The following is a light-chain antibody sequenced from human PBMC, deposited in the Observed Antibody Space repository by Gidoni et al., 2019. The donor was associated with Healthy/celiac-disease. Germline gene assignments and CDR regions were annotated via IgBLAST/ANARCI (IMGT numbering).Light chain of an antibody. CDR2: WAS. V-gene: IGKV4-1*01. Sequence: DIVMTQSPDSLAGSLGERATINCKSSQSVLYSSNNKNYLAWYPQKPGQPPKLLISWASTRESGVPDRFSGSGSGTDFTLTISSLQAEDVAVYYCQQYYNTPGTFGQGTKVEIK. CDR3: QQYYNTPGT. J-gene: IGKJ1*01. CDR1: QSVLYSSNNKNY.